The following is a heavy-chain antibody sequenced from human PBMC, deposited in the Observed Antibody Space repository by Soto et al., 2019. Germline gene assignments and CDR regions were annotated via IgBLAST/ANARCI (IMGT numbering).Heavy chain of an antibody. CDR1: GGPMTSGAYY. CDR2: IYYSGGT. V-gene: IGHV4-30-4*01. D-gene: IGHD3-9*01. CDR3: ARARYYDWCFDL. J-gene: IGHJ4*02. Sequence: PSETLSLTCSVSGGPMTSGAYYWSWIRQPPGEGLEWMGYIYYSGGTSSSPSLESRLTLSVDTSRNQFSLKLRSVTAADTAVYFCARARYYDWCFDLWGLGTPVTVSS.